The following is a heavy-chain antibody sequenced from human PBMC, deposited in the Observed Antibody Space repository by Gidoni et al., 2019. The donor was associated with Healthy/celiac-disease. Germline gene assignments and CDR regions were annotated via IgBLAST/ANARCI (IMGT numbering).Heavy chain of an antibody. CDR3: ARGYFDWLSNPAPDWFDP. Sequence: QLQLQESGPGLVKPSETLSLTCTVSGGSISSSSYYWGWIRQPPGKGLEWIGSIYYSGSTYYNPSLKSRVTISVDTSKNQFSLKLSSVTAADTAVYYCARGYFDWLSNPAPDWFDPWGQGTLVTVSS. V-gene: IGHV4-39*01. J-gene: IGHJ5*02. CDR2: IYYSGST. D-gene: IGHD3-9*01. CDR1: GGSISSSSYY.